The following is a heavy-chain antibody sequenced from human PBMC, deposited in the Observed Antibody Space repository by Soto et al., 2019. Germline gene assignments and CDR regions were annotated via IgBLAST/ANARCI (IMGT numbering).Heavy chain of an antibody. D-gene: IGHD6-13*01. CDR2: IIPILGIA. V-gene: IGHV1-69*02. CDR3: ARYSISWYMRGPWFDP. CDR1: GGTFSSYT. Sequence: QVQLVQSGAEVKKPGSSVKVSCKASGGTFSSYTISWVRQAPGQGLEWMGRIIPILGIANYAQKFQGRVTITADKSTSTAYMELSSLRSEDTAVYYCARYSISWYMRGPWFDPWGQGTLVTVSS. J-gene: IGHJ5*02.